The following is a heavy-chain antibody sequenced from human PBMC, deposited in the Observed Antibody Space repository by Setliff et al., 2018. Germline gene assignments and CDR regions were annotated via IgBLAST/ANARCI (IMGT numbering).Heavy chain of an antibody. CDR3: AAPGGGSYRF. CDR1: GASITDSY. Sequence: SETLSLTCSVSGASITDSYWNWIRQPPGKGLEWVGYIHYTGNTWHNPSLKSPVTISVYTSKNQFSQYLSSVTAADTAVYYCAAPGGGSYRFWGQGTLVTVSS. V-gene: IGHV4-59*04. CDR2: IHYTGNT. J-gene: IGHJ4*02. D-gene: IGHD1-26*01.